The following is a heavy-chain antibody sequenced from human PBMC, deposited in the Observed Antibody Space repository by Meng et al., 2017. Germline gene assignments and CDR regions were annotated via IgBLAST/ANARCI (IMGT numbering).Heavy chain of an antibody. J-gene: IGHJ4*02. CDR2: IYYSGST. CDR1: GGSISSGGYY. CDR3: ARSKRGAYGGGDCYPDY. Sequence: SETLSLTCTVSGGSISSGGYYWSWIRQHPGKGLEWIGYIYYSGSTYYNPSLKSRVTISVDTSKNQFSLKLSSVTAADTAVDYCARSKRGAYGGGDCYPDYWGQGTLVTVSS. V-gene: IGHV4-31*03. D-gene: IGHD2-21*02.